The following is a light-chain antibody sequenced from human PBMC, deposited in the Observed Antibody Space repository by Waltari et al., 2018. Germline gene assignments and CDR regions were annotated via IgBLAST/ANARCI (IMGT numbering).Light chain of an antibody. CDR2: AVS. Sequence: DIQMTQSPSSMSASVGDRVAIPCRSSQDIGNHLAWFQQKPVTVPKRLIYAVSSLESGAPSRFSGSDSGTEFTLTINRLQPEDLATYFCLQHYTYPPTFGQGTRLEI. V-gene: IGKV1-17*03. CDR1: QDIGNH. CDR3: LQHYTYPPT. J-gene: IGKJ5*01.